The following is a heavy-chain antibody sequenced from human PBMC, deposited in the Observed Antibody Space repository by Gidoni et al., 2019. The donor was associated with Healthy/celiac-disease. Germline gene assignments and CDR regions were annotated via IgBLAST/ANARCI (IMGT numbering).Heavy chain of an antibody. CDR2: IWYDGSNK. CDR3: ARDGGYCSSTSCYLGY. D-gene: IGHD2-2*01. J-gene: IGHJ4*02. Sequence: QVQLVESGGGVVQPGRSLRLSCAASGVTFSSYGMHWVRQAPGKGLEWVAVIWYDGSNKYYADSVKGRFTISRDNSKNTLYLQMNSLRAEDTAVYYCARDGGYCSSTSCYLGYWGQGTLVTVSS. CDR1: GVTFSSYG. V-gene: IGHV3-33*01.